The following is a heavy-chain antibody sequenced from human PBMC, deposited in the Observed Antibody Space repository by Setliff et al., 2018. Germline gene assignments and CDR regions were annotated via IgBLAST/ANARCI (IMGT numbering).Heavy chain of an antibody. V-gene: IGHV4-59*01. D-gene: IGHD1-1*01. CDR3: AKGGTYRYFDF. CDR1: GGPFSGAS. Sequence: PSEPLSLTCTVSGGPFSGASIWSWIRQPPGKGLEFIGYVYHGGTAKYDPSLESRAIMSVDASKNEISLKLKSVTAADTAVYYCAKGGTYRYFDFWGQGALVTVSS. J-gene: IGHJ4*02. CDR2: VYHGGTA.